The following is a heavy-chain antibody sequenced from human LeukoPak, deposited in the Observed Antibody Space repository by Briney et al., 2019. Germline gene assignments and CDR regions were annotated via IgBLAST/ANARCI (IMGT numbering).Heavy chain of an antibody. J-gene: IGHJ4*02. Sequence: SETLSLTCAVYGGSSSGYYWSWTRQPPGKGLEWIGEITDSGSINYNSSLESRVTISLDTSKNQFSLKLSSVTAADTAVYYCARGERCSSTSCYARWGQGTLVTVSS. V-gene: IGHV4-34*01. CDR2: ITDSGSI. CDR3: ARGERCSSTSCYAR. CDR1: GGSSSGYY. D-gene: IGHD2-2*01.